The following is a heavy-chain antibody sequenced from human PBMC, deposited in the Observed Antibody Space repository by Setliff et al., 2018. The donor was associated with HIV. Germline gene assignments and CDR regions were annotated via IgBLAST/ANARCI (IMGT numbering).Heavy chain of an antibody. CDR2: IYYSGST. V-gene: IGHV4-59*08. Sequence: SQTLSLTCTVSGGSISSYYWSWIRQPPGKGLEWIGYIYYSGSTNYNPSLKSRVTISVDTSKNQFSLKLSSVTAADTAVYYCARLGRGTYYYDSSGYLYAFDIWGQGTMVTVSS. CDR1: GGSISSYY. CDR3: ARLGRGTYYYDSSGYLYAFDI. J-gene: IGHJ3*02. D-gene: IGHD3-22*01.